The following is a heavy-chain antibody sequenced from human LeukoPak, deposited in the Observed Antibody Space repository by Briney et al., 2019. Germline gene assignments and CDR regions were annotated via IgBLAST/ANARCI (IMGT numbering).Heavy chain of an antibody. J-gene: IGHJ4*02. CDR3: ARRVVATISAVFDY. CDR2: IYHSGST. V-gene: IGHV4-38-2*02. Sequence: SETLSLTCTVSGYSISSGYYWGWIRQPPGKGLEWIGSIYHSGSTYYNPSLKSRVTISVDTSKNQFSLKLSSVTAADTAVYYCARRVVATISAVFDYWGQGTLVTVSS. CDR1: GYSISSGYY. D-gene: IGHD5-12*01.